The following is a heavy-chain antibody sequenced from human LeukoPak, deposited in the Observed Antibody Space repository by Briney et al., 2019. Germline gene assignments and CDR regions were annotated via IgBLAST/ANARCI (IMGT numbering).Heavy chain of an antibody. CDR3: ARTPEGYYYYYYGMDV. CDR1: GSTFSSYG. CDR2: ISYDGGNK. V-gene: IGHV3-30*03. J-gene: IGHJ6*02. Sequence: GGSLRLSCAASGSTFSSYGMHWVRQAPGKGLEWVAVISYDGGNKYYADSVKGRFTISRDNAKNSLYLQMNSLRAEDTAVYYCARTPEGYYYYYYGMDVWGQGTTVTVSS.